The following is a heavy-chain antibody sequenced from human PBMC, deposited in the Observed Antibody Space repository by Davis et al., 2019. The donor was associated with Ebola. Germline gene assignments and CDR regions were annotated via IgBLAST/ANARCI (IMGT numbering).Heavy chain of an antibody. J-gene: IGHJ3*02. V-gene: IGHV1-2*02. D-gene: IGHD1-26*01. Sequence: ASVKVSCKASGYTFTGYYMHWVRQAPGQGLEWMGWINPKSGATKYAQRFQGRVAVTRDTSISTAYMELSRLRSDDTAVYYCARDLEGSGSELPGAFDIWGQGTMVTVSS. CDR3: ARDLEGSGSELPGAFDI. CDR2: INPKSGAT. CDR1: GYTFTGYY.